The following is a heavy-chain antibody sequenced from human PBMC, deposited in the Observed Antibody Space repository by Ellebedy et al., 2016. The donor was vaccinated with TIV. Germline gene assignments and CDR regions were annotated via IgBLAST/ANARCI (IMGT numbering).Heavy chain of an antibody. J-gene: IGHJ4*02. CDR1: GGTFSSYA. CDR2: IIPIFGTA. Sequence: AASVKVSCKASGGTFSSYAISWVRQAPGQGLEWMGGIIPIFGTANYAQKFQGRVTITADKSTSTAYMELSSLRSEDTAVYYCARDLNWGSGLVHFDYWGQGTLVTVSS. CDR3: ARDLNWGSGLVHFDY. V-gene: IGHV1-69*06. D-gene: IGHD7-27*01.